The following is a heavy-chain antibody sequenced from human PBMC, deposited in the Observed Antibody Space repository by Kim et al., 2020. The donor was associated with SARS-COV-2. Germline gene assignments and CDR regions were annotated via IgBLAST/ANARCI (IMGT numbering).Heavy chain of an antibody. CDR3: ARGGIAVAGTFDY. J-gene: IGHJ4*02. V-gene: IGHV4-34*01. Sequence: NPCLQSRVTISADTSKNQFSLKLSSVTAADTAVYYCARGGIAVAGTFDYWGQGTLVTVSS. D-gene: IGHD6-19*01.